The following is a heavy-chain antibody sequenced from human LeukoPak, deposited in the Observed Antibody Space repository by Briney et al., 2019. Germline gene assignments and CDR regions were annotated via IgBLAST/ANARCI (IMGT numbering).Heavy chain of an antibody. D-gene: IGHD6-19*01. CDR3: ASFTSRWLVFDY. Sequence: SETLSLTCSVSGDSISSSSYYWGWIRQPPGKGLEWIGSIYYSGSTYYNPSLKSRVTISVDTSKNQFSLKLSSVTAADTAVYYCASFTSRWLVFDYWGQGTLVTVSS. J-gene: IGHJ4*02. CDR1: GDSISSSSYY. CDR2: IYYSGST. V-gene: IGHV4-39*01.